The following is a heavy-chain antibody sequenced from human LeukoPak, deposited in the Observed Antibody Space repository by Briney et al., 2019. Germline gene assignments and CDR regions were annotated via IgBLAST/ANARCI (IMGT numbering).Heavy chain of an antibody. CDR2: IWFDGSNK. J-gene: IGHJ5*02. CDR3: ATPGRIPEAANWFDP. CDR1: GFTFSSHA. V-gene: IGHV3-33*01. D-gene: IGHD6-13*01. Sequence: PGGSLRLSCAASGFTFSSHAIHWVRQAPGKGLEWVAVIWFDGSNKYYVDSVKGRFTISRDNSKNTVYLQMDSLRAEDTAVYYCATPGRIPEAANWFDPWGQGTLVTVSS.